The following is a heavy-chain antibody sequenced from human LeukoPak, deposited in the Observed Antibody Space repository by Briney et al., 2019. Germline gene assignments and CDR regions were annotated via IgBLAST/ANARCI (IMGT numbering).Heavy chain of an antibody. CDR3: ARVRVGAYDFEY. Sequence: GGSLRLSCAASGFTFSSYSMNWVRQAPGKGLEWVSYISSSSTIYYADSVKGRFTISRDNAKNSLYLQMNSLRAEDTAVCYCARVRVGAYDFEYWGQGALVTVSS. CDR1: GFTFSSYS. J-gene: IGHJ4*02. CDR2: ISSSSTI. D-gene: IGHD3-10*01. V-gene: IGHV3-48*01.